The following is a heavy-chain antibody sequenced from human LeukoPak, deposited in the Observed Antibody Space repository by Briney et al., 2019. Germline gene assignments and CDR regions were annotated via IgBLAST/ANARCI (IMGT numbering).Heavy chain of an antibody. Sequence: PSETLSLTCTVSGGPISNYYWSWIRQPPGKGLEWIGYISYSGSTNYNPSLRRRVSISEDTSRNQFSLRLNSVTAADTAVYYCARHIPVIWSSGYYYGMDVWGQGTTVTVSS. CDR1: GGPISNYY. CDR2: ISYSGST. J-gene: IGHJ6*02. CDR3: ARHIPVIWSSGYYYGMDV. D-gene: IGHD3-3*01. V-gene: IGHV4-59*08.